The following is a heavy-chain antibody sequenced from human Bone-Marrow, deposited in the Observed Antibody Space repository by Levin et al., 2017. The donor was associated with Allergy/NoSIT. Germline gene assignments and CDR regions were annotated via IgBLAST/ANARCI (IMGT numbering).Heavy chain of an antibody. Sequence: GESLKISCSMSGYTFSSHSMALVRQAPGRGLEWVSIITGTGSGTHYADSVQGRFTISRDNSQSTLYLQMNSLKIEDTAVYYCAKGSLSRNEVTGTGFFRDWGQGTPVTVSS. CDR3: AKGSLSRNEVTGTGFFRD. CDR2: ITGTGSGT. V-gene: IGHV3-23*01. J-gene: IGHJ1*01. CDR1: GYTFSSHS. D-gene: IGHD2-21*02.